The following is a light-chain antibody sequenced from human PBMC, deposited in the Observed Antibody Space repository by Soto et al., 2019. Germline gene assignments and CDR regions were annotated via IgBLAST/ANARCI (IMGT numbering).Light chain of an antibody. CDR3: QHYGSSPSWT. J-gene: IGKJ1*01. CDR2: GAS. Sequence: EIWLTQFPGTLSLSPGERATLSCTASQSFNSNYLAWYQQKPGQAPRLLFYGASTRATGIPDRFSGSGSATDFTLTISRLEPEDFAVYYCQHYGSSPSWTFGQGTKVDIK. CDR1: QSFNSNY. V-gene: IGKV3-20*01.